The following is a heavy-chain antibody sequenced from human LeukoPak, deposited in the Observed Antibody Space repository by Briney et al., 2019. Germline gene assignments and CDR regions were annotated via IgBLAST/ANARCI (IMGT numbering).Heavy chain of an antibody. V-gene: IGHV3-7*01. CDR1: GFTFSSHW. J-gene: IGHJ4*02. CDR2: IKKDGSEK. D-gene: IGHD5-18*01. CDR3: ARNLSGIAGYTYGRGIDY. Sequence: GGSLRLSCAASGFTFSSHWMSWVRQAPGKGLEWVANIKKDGSEKYYVDAVKGRFTISRDNAKTSLYLQMNSLRAEDTAVYYCARNLSGIAGYTYGRGIDYWGQGTLVTVSS.